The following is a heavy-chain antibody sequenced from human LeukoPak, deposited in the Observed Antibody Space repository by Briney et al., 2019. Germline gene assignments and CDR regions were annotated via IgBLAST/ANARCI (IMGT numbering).Heavy chain of an antibody. J-gene: IGHJ4*02. V-gene: IGHV4-4*02. CDR1: GDSITSSKW. CDR2: IYHSGTT. D-gene: IGHD3-16*01. Sequence: SETLSLTCAVSGDSITSSKWWSWVRQSPEKGLEWIGEIYHSGTTNYNPSLKSRVTISVDKSKNQFSLNLSSVTAADTAVYYCASGSHAVTTHFDYWGQGTLVTVSS. CDR3: ASGSHAVTTHFDY.